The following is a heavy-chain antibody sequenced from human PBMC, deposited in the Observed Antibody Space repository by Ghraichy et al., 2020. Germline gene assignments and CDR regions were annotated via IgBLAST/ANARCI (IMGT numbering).Heavy chain of an antibody. Sequence: GGSLRLSCVGSGFTFSGYSMNWVRQSPGKGLEWVSYISSSGRSIFYADSVKGRFTISRDNAKNSLSLQMNSLRGEDTAVYYCARGSTVVRFYYYGGLDVWGQGTTVTVSS. CDR2: ISSSGRSI. CDR1: GFTFSGYS. J-gene: IGHJ6*02. CDR3: ARGSTVVRFYYYGGLDV. D-gene: IGHD4-23*01. V-gene: IGHV3-48*01.